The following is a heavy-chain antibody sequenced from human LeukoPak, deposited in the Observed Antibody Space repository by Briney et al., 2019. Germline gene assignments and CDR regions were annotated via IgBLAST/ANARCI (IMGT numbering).Heavy chain of an antibody. CDR3: ARVQYYYDSSGYYEKEYNMDV. CDR1: GFTFSSYA. CDR2: IKQDGSEK. V-gene: IGHV3-7*01. J-gene: IGHJ6*02. D-gene: IGHD3-22*01. Sequence: PGGSLRLSCAASGFTFSSYAMGWVRQAPGKGLEWVANIKQDGSEKYYVDSVKGRFTISRDNAKNSLYLQMNSLRAEDTAVYYCARVQYYYDSSGYYEKEYNMDVWGQGTTVTVSS.